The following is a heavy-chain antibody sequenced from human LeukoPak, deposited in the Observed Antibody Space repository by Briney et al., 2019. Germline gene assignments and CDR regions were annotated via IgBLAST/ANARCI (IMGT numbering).Heavy chain of an antibody. V-gene: IGHV1-46*01. CDR1: GYTFTSYY. J-gene: IGHJ5*02. Sequence: ASVKVSCKASGYTFTSYYMHWVRQAPGQGLEWMGIINPSGGSTSYAQKFQGRVTMTRDMSTSTVYMELSSLRSEDTAVYYCARENDYGDYLLSWFDPWGQGTLVTVSS. D-gene: IGHD4-17*01. CDR2: INPSGGST. CDR3: ARENDYGDYLLSWFDP.